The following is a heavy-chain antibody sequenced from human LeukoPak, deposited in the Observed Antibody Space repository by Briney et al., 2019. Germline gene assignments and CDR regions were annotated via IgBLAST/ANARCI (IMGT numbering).Heavy chain of an antibody. CDR1: GGSISSSSSY. Sequence: SETLSLTCTVSGGSISSSSSYWGWIRQPPGKGLEWIGTIYYSGSTYYNSSLKTRVTISVDTSKNQFSLKLSSVTAADTAVYYCASRKLGNDYWGQGTLVTVSS. D-gene: IGHD7-27*01. CDR3: ASRKLGNDY. CDR2: IYYSGST. J-gene: IGHJ4*02. V-gene: IGHV4-39*07.